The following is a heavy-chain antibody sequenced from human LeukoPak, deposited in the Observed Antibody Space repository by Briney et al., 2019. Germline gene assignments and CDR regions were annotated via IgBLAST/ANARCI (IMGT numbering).Heavy chain of an antibody. Sequence: GGSLRLSCAASGFSFSTYWMHWVRQAPGKGLLWVSRINSDGSSTSYADSVKGRFTLSRDNAKNTLYLQMNTLRAEDTAVYYCALGTKPLSYHFFDYWGQGALVTVSS. CDR2: INSDGSST. J-gene: IGHJ4*02. D-gene: IGHD1-7*01. CDR3: ALGTKPLSYHFFDY. V-gene: IGHV3-74*01. CDR1: GFSFSTYW.